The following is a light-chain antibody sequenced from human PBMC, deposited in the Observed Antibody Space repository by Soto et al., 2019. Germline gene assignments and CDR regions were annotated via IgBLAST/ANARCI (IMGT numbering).Light chain of an antibody. CDR3: SSYTSASTLVV. V-gene: IGLV2-14*03. CDR1: SSDVGGYNY. Sequence: QSALTQHASVSGSPGQSITISCTGTSSDVGGYNYVSWYQQHPDKAPKLMIYDVNNRPSGVSNRFSGSKSGNTASLTISGLQAEDEADYYCSSYTSASTLVVFGGGTKLTVL. J-gene: IGLJ2*01. CDR2: DVN.